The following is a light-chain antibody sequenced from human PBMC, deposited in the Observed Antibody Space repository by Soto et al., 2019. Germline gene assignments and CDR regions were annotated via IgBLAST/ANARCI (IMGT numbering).Light chain of an antibody. CDR3: QSYDNSLSGSGV. CDR2: GHK. J-gene: IGLJ3*02. CDR1: YANIGAGYE. Sequence: QSVLTQPTSVSGAPGQRVTISCTGSYANIGAGYEVHWYQQIPGTAPKLLISGHKNRPSGVPDRFFGSKSGTSASLTIIGLQAEDESDYYCQSYDNSLSGSGVFGGGTKLTVL. V-gene: IGLV1-40*01.